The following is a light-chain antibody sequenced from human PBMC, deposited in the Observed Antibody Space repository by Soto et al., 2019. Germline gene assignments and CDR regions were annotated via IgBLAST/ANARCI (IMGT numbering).Light chain of an antibody. CDR1: QSVTRN. J-gene: IGKJ4*01. CDR2: AAS. CDR3: QQYHHWPVT. V-gene: IGKV3-15*01. Sequence: EIVMTQSPATLSVSPGERVTLSCRASQSVTRNLAWYQHTPGQSPRLLISAASSGATGLPSRFSGSGSGTDFTLTISSLQSEDAAVYYCQQYHHWPVTFGGGTKVENK.